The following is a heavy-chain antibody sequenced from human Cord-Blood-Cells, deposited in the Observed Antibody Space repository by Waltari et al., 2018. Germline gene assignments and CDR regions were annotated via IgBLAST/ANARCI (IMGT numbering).Heavy chain of an antibody. CDR2: INHRGST. Sequence: QVQLQQWGAGRLKPSETLSLTCAVYGGSFSGYYWSWSRQPPGKGLEWIGEINHRGSTNYNPSLKSRVTISDTSKNQFSLKLSSVTAADTAVYYCARLVGGYNWNDYWGQGTLVTVSS. D-gene: IGHD1-1*01. CDR1: GGSFSGYY. J-gene: IGHJ4*02. V-gene: IGHV4-34*01. CDR3: ARLVGGYNWNDY.